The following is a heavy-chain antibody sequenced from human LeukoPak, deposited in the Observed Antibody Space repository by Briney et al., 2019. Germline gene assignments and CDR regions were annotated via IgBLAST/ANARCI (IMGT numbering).Heavy chain of an antibody. CDR3: ARETGGQYCSGGSCYDYYYYYMDV. D-gene: IGHD2-15*01. CDR2: INPNSGGT. V-gene: IGHV1-2*02. CDR1: GYTFTGYY. J-gene: IGHJ6*03. Sequence: ASVKVSCKASGYTFTGYYMHWVRQAPGQGLEWMGWINPNSGGTNYAQKFQGRVTMTRDTSISTAYMELSRLRSDDTAVYCCARETGGQYCSGGSCYDYYYYYMDVWGKGTTVTVSS.